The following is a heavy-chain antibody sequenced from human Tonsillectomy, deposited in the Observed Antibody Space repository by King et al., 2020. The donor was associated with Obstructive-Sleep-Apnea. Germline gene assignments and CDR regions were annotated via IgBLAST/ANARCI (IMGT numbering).Heavy chain of an antibody. D-gene: IGHD5-18*01. V-gene: IGHV3-30*02. CDR2: IRDDGSNK. Sequence: VQLVESGGGVVQPGGSLRLSCEVSGFTFTSYGMHWVRQAPGKGLEWVAFIRDDGSNKYYADSVKGRFTISRDNSKNTLSLQMTSLRAEDTAVYYCAKDNPTYTALPYGVVYWGQGTLVTVSS. CDR1: GFTFTSYG. CDR3: AKDNPTYTALPYGVVY. J-gene: IGHJ4*02.